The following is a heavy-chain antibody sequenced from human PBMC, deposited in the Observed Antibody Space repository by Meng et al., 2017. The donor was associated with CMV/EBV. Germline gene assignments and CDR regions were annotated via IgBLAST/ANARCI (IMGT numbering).Heavy chain of an antibody. D-gene: IGHD6-13*01. CDR3: ARVGISSSWHEPGTGWFDP. CDR1: GGTFSSYA. Sequence: SVKVSCKASGGTFSSYAISWVRQAPGQGLEWMGGIIPIFGTANYAQKFQGRVTITTDESTSTAYMELSSLRSEDTAVYYCARVGISSSWHEPGTGWFDPWGQGTLVTVSS. CDR2: IIPIFGTA. J-gene: IGHJ5*02. V-gene: IGHV1-69*05.